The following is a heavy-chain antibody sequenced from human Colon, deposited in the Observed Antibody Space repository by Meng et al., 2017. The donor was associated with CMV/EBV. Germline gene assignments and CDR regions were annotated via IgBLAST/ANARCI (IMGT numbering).Heavy chain of an antibody. V-gene: IGHV3-23*01. CDR1: GFTPKTYA. J-gene: IGHJ4*02. D-gene: IGHD2-2*01. CDR3: ARGGEPPRKYCSSTSCYGFDY. CDR2: ISGDGRST. Sequence: GESLKISCATSGFTPKTYAINWVRQAPGKGLEWVSSISGDGRSTWYADSVKGRFTVSRDNSKNTVDLHMTSLRGEDTAVYYCARGGEPPRKYCSSTSCYGFDYWGQGTLVTAPQ.